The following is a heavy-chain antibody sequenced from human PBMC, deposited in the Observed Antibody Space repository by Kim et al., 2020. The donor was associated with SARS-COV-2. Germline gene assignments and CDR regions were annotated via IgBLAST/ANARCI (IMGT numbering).Heavy chain of an antibody. J-gene: IGHJ4*02. Sequence: DSVKGPFTISRDDSKSTLYLQMDSLGAEDTAVYYCAKEPQRSSWYYFDYWGRGTLVTVSS. CDR3: AKEPQRSSWYYFDY. V-gene: IGHV3-23*02. D-gene: IGHD6-13*01.